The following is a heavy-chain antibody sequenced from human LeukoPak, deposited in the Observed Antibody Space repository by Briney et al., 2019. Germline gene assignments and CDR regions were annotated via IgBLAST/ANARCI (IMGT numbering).Heavy chain of an antibody. CDR1: GGSISSSSYY. Sequence: SETLSLTCTVSGGSISSSSYYWGWIRQPPGMGLEWIGSIYYSGSTNYNPSLKSRVTISVDTSTNQFSLKLSSVTAADTAVYYCARSSTSGWYFDGYWGQGTLVTVSS. CDR3: ARSSTSGWYFDGY. J-gene: IGHJ4*02. D-gene: IGHD6-19*01. V-gene: IGHV4-39*07. CDR2: IYYSGST.